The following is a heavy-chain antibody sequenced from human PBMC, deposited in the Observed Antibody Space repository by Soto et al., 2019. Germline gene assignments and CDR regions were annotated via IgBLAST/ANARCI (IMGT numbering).Heavy chain of an antibody. J-gene: IGHJ4*02. CDR3: ARAINYYDSSGYYYFDY. Sequence: SETLSLTCTVSGGSVSSGSYYWSWIRQPPGKGLEWIGYIYYSGSTNYNPSLKSRVTISVDTSKNQFSLKLSSVTAADTAVYYCARAINYYDSSGYYYFDYWGQGTLVTVSS. D-gene: IGHD3-22*01. CDR1: GGSVSSGSYY. CDR2: IYYSGST. V-gene: IGHV4-61*01.